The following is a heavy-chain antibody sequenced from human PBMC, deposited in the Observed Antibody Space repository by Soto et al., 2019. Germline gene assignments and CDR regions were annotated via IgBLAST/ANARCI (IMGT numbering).Heavy chain of an antibody. CDR2: IYYSGST. CDR3: ASGSSISGWFNFDC. CDR1: GGSISSSSYY. Sequence: SETLSLTCTVSGGSISSSSYYWGWIRQPPGKGLEWIGSIYYSGSTYYNPSLKSRVTISVDTSKNQFSLKLSSVTAADTAVYYCASGSSISGWFNFDCWGQGTLVTVSS. D-gene: IGHD6-19*01. J-gene: IGHJ4*02. V-gene: IGHV4-39*01.